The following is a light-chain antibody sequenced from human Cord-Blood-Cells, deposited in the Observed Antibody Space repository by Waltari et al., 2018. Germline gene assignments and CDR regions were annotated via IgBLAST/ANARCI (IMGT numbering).Light chain of an antibody. Sequence: DIQMTQSPSTLSASVGDRVTITCRASQSISSWLAWYHQKPGKAPKILIYNASSLESGVPSRFSGSGSGTEFTLTISSLQPDDFATYYCQQYNSYSPTFGQGTKLEIK. CDR2: NAS. V-gene: IGKV1-5*01. J-gene: IGKJ2*01. CDR1: QSISSW. CDR3: QQYNSYSPT.